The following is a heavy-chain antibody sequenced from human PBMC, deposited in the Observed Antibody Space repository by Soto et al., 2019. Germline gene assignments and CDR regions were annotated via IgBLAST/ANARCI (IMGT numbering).Heavy chain of an antibody. Sequence: ASVKVSCKASGGTFSSYAISWVRQAPGQGLEWMGGIIPIFGTANYAQKFQGRVTITADESTSTAYMELSSLRSEDTAVYYCAFKRAARRSYYGMDVWGQGTTVTVSS. CDR3: AFKRAARRSYYGMDV. D-gene: IGHD6-6*01. CDR1: GGTFSSYA. CDR2: IIPIFGTA. V-gene: IGHV1-69*13. J-gene: IGHJ6*02.